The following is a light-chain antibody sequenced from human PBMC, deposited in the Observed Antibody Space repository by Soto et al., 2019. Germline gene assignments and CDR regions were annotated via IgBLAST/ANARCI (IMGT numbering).Light chain of an antibody. J-gene: IGLJ1*01. CDR3: SSYTTSSTYV. V-gene: IGLV2-14*01. CDR1: STDVGRYNY. Sequence: VLTQPASVSGSPGQPITISCTGTSTDVGRYNYVSWYQQHPGKAPKLMIYDVANRPSGVSNRFSGSKSGITASLTISGLQAEDEADYYCSSYTTSSTYVFGTGTKVTVL. CDR2: DVA.